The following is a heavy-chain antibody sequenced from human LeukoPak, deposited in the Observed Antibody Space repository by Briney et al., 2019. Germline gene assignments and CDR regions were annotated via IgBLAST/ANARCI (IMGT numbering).Heavy chain of an antibody. D-gene: IGHD1-26*01. V-gene: IGHV1-8*03. CDR3: ARGDLVGADDTNFDY. J-gene: IGHJ4*02. Sequence: ASVKVSCKASGYTFTSYDINWVRQATGQGLEWMGWMNPNSGNTGYAQKFQGRVTITRNSSISTAYMELSSLRSEDTAVYHCARGDLVGADDTNFDYWGQGTLVTVSS. CDR2: MNPNSGNT. CDR1: GYTFTSYD.